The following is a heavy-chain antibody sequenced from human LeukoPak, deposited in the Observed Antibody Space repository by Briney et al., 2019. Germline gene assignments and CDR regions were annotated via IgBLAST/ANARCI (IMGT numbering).Heavy chain of an antibody. V-gene: IGHV4-59*08. Sequence: SETLSLTCSVSGDPLTSYQWSWIRRSPGRELEWIGYVYYRGDTYYNPALKSRVTLSVDTSTKQFSLRLNSVTAADTAVYYCARYRVEGNDAFDIWGQGTMVAVSS. D-gene: IGHD5-24*01. CDR3: ARYRVEGNDAFDI. CDR2: VYYRGDT. CDR1: GDPLTSYQ. J-gene: IGHJ3*02.